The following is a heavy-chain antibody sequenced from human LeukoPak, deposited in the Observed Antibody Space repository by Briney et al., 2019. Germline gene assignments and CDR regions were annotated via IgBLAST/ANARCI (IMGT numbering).Heavy chain of an antibody. CDR3: AREGYDSNIYYKADY. CDR1: GGSISSYY. V-gene: IGHV4-59*01. CDR2: ISYSGST. D-gene: IGHD3-22*01. J-gene: IGHJ4*02. Sequence: SETLSLTCTVSGGSISSYYWSWIRQPPGKGLEWIAYISYSGSTNYNPSLKSRVTITLDTSKKQFSLKLSSVTAADTAVYYCAREGYDSNIYYKADYWGQGTLVTVSS.